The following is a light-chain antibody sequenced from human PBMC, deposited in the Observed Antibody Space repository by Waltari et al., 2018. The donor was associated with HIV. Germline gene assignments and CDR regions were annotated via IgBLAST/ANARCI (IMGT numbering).Light chain of an antibody. J-gene: IGLJ2*01. CDR1: ALPKQY. CDR3: QSAGGSGSYVV. Sequence: SYELTQPPSVSVSPGQTARITCSGDALPKQYAYWYQQKPGQAPVLVIYKNIERPSGIHARVSGSRSGTTVTLTISGVQAEDEADYHCQSAGGSGSYVVFGGGTKLTVL. V-gene: IGLV3-25*03. CDR2: KNI.